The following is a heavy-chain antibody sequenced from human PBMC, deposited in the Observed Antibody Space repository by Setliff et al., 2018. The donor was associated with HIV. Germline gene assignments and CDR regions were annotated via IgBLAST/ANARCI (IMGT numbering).Heavy chain of an antibody. D-gene: IGHD2-2*01. CDR1: GYTFTSYG. CDR3: ARGPPIVVVPAALLTIDY. J-gene: IGHJ4*02. V-gene: IGHV1-18*01. Sequence: GASVKVSCKASGYTFTSYGISWVRQAPGQGLEWMGWISAYNGNTNYAQKLQGRVTMTTDTSTSTAYMELRSLRSDDTAVYYCARGPPIVVVPAALLTIDYWGQGTLVTVSS. CDR2: ISAYNGNT.